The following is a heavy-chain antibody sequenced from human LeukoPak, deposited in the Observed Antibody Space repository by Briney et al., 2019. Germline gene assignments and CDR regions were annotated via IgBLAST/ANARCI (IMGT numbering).Heavy chain of an antibody. D-gene: IGHD3-22*01. V-gene: IGHV4-59*01. CDR1: GGSISSYY. Sequence: SETLSLTCTVSGGSISSYYWSWIRQPPGKGLKWIGNIYYSGYTTYSPSLRSRVTISVDTSKNQVSLKLGSVTAADTAMYFCARDSYLDTSGSFADYFDSWGQGTLVTISS. CDR3: ARDSYLDTSGSFADYFDS. CDR2: IYYSGYT. J-gene: IGHJ4*02.